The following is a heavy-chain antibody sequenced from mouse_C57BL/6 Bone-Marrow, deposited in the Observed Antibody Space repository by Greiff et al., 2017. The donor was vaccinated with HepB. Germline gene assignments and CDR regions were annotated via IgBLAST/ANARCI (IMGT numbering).Heavy chain of an antibody. D-gene: IGHD2-5*01. CDR2: IDPDNGDT. V-gene: IGHV14-4*01. CDR1: GYTFTDDY. CDR3: LYYSNYPYAMDY. J-gene: IGHJ4*01. Sequence: VQLQQSGAELVRPGASVKLSCTASGYTFTDDYMHWVKQRPEQGLEWIGWIDPDNGDTEYTTKFKGKATITADTSSSTAYLQLSSLTSEDTAVYYCLYYSNYPYAMDYWGQGTSVTVSS.